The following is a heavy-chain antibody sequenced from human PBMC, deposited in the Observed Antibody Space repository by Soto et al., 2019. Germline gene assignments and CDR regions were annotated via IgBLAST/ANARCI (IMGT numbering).Heavy chain of an antibody. D-gene: IGHD6-13*01. V-gene: IGHV3-33*01. CDR2: IWYDGSNK. J-gene: IGHJ4*02. CDR3: ARDFNSRWYEN. Sequence: QVQLVESGGGVVQPGRSLRLSCAASGFTFSNYGMHWVRQAPGKGLEWVAVIWYDGSNKYYADSVKGRFTISRDNPKNTLYLQMNSLRAEDTAVYYCARDFNSRWYENWGEGSLVTVS. CDR1: GFTFSNYG.